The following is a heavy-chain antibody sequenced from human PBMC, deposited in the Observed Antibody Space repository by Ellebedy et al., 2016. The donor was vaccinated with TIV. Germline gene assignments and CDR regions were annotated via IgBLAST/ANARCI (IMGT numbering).Heavy chain of an antibody. CDR2: IYPGDSDT. Sequence: KVSXKGSGYSFTSYWIGWVRQMPGKGLEWMGIIYPGDSDTRYSPSFQGQVTISADKSISTAYLQWSSLKASDTAMYYCAVGHSSSWYSWFDPWGQGTLVTVSS. D-gene: IGHD6-13*01. V-gene: IGHV5-51*01. CDR3: AVGHSSSWYSWFDP. CDR1: GYSFTSYW. J-gene: IGHJ5*02.